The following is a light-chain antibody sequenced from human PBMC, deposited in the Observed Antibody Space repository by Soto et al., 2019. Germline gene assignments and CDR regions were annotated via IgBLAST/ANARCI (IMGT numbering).Light chain of an antibody. Sequence: EIVLTQSPGTLSLSPGEGATLSCRASQSVSSSYLAWYQQKPGQAPRLLIYGASSRDTGIPDRFSGSGSGTDFTLTISRLEPEDFAVYYCQQYGSSLWTFGQGTKVEIK. CDR2: GAS. V-gene: IGKV3-20*01. J-gene: IGKJ1*01. CDR1: QSVSSSY. CDR3: QQYGSSLWT.